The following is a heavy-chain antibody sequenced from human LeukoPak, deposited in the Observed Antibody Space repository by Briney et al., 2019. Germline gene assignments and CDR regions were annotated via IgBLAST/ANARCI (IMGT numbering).Heavy chain of an antibody. J-gene: IGHJ4*02. CDR1: GGSISYYY. D-gene: IGHD6-19*01. CDR2: IYYSGTT. Sequence: KPSETLSLTCSVSGGSISYYYWSWIRQPPGKGLEWIGYIYYSGTTNYNPPLKSRVTISVDTSNNQISLKLNSVTAADTAIYYCARGKSRGVGVTGLGYWGQGNLVTVSS. CDR3: ARGKSRGVGVTGLGY. V-gene: IGHV4-59*01.